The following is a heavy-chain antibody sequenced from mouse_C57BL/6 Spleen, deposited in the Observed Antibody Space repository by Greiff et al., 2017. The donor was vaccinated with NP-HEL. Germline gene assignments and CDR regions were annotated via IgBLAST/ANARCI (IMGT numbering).Heavy chain of an antibody. J-gene: IGHJ4*01. V-gene: IGHV1-64*01. CDR2: IHPNSGST. Sequence: QVQLQQPGAELVKPGASVKLSCKASGYTFTSYWMHWVKQRPGQGLEWIGMIHPNSGSTNYNEKFKSKATLTVNKSSSTAYMQLSSLTSEDSAVYYCARNRLPHAMDYWGQGTSVTVSS. CDR1: GYTFTSYW. CDR3: ARNRLPHAMDY. D-gene: IGHD2-10*01.